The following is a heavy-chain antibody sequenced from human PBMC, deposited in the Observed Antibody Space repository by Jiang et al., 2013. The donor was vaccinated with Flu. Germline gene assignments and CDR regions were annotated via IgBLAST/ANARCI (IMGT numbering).Heavy chain of an antibody. CDR3: ARDGEARLRLGEFSWFDP. J-gene: IGHJ5*02. CDR2: SNK. Sequence: SNKYYADSVKGRFTISRDNSKNTLYLQMNSLRAEDTAVYYCARDGEARLRLGEFSWFDPWGQGTLVTVSS. D-gene: IGHD3-16*01. V-gene: IGHV3-33*01.